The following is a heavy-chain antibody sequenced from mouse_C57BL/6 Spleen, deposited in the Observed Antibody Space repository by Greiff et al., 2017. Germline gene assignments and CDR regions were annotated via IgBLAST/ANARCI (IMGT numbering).Heavy chain of an antibody. D-gene: IGHD2-4*01. CDR1: GYTFTSYW. V-gene: IGHV1-52*01. CDR2: IDPSDSET. J-gene: IGHJ3*01. CDR3: ARGGYDYDEGAWFAY. Sequence: QVQLQQPGAELVRPGSSVKLSCKASGYTFTSYWLHWVKQRPIQGLEWIGNIDPSDSETHYNQKFKDKATLTVDKSSSTAYMQLSSLTSEDSAVYYRARGGYDYDEGAWFAYWGQGTLVTVSA.